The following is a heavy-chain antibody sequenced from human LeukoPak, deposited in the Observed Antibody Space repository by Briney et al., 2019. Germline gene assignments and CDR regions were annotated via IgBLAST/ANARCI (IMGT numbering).Heavy chain of an antibody. Sequence: GGSLRLSCAASGFTFSNYGIHWVRQAPGKGLEWVALISYDGDKTYYVGSVKGRFTISRGNSKNTLYLQMNSLRAEDTAVYYCAKDRHIFGVGEIFDYWGQGTLVTVSS. CDR2: ISYDGDKT. V-gene: IGHV3-30*18. CDR3: AKDRHIFGVGEIFDY. CDR1: GFTFSNYG. J-gene: IGHJ4*02. D-gene: IGHD3-3*01.